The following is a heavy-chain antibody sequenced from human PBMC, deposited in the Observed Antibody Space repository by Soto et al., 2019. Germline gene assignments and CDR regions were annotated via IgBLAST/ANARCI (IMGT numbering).Heavy chain of an antibody. D-gene: IGHD3-22*01. V-gene: IGHV4-59*08. CDR1: GGSLSGYY. CDR3: TRLGGFYQALGS. CDR2: IYYAGTT. Sequence: PSETLSLTCSISGGSLSGYYWTWTRQPPGKGLEWIGYIYYAGTTTYNPSLKNRVTISLDTPKNHFSLKMDSVTAADTAVYYCTRLGGFYQALGSWGQGVLVTVSS. J-gene: IGHJ4*02.